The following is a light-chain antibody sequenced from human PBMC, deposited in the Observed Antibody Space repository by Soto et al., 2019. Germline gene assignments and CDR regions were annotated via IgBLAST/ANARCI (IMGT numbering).Light chain of an antibody. J-gene: IGKJ1*01. V-gene: IGKV3-15*01. CDR3: QQFNDWPRT. CDR1: QNVRSN. Sequence: EIVLTQSPATLSLSPGEGATLSCRASQNVRSNLAWYQQKPGQAPRLLIYGASYRANGVPARFSGSGSGTEFTLTISSLQSEDFAVYYCQQFNDWPRTFGHGTKVDIK. CDR2: GAS.